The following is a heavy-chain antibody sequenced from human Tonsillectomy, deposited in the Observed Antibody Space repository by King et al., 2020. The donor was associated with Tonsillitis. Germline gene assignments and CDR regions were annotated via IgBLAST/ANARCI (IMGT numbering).Heavy chain of an antibody. CDR2: IRSKANSYAK. V-gene: IGHV3-73*02. Sequence: VQLVESGGGLVQPGGSLKLSCAASGFTFSGSAMHWVRQASGKGLEWVGRIRSKANSYAKAYAASVKGRFTISRDDSKNTAYLQMNSLKTEDTAVYYCTRLHYYGSGDTDYWGQGTLVTVSS. D-gene: IGHD3-10*01. CDR1: GFTFSGSA. CDR3: TRLHYYGSGDTDY. J-gene: IGHJ4*02.